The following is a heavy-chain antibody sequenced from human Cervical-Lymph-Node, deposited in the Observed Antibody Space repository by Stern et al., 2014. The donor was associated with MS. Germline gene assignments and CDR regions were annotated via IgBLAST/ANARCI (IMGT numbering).Heavy chain of an antibody. Sequence: EQLVESGGGVVQSGKSLRLSCAASGFTFSDYGMHWVRQAPGKGLEWVAVIWYDGSKTYYPDSVKGRFNISKDNSKNTLFLQINSLRADDTAIYYCARDHSRGWLGQFDFWGQGSLVTVSS. CDR2: IWYDGSKT. CDR3: ARDHSRGWLGQFDF. J-gene: IGHJ4*02. V-gene: IGHV3-33*01. D-gene: IGHD6-19*01. CDR1: GFTFSDYG.